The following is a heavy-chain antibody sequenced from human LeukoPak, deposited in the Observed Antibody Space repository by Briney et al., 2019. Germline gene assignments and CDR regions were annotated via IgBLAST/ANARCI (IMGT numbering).Heavy chain of an antibody. CDR3: ARDGAAAGRSDYGLDV. D-gene: IGHD6-13*01. V-gene: IGHV1-69*05. Sequence: SVKVSCKASGGTFSSYAISWVRQAPGQGLEWMGGIIPIFGTANYAQKFQGRVTISRDTSASTVYMELSSLRSEDTAVYYCARDGAAAGRSDYGLDVWGQGTTVTVSS. CDR1: GGTFSSYA. CDR2: IIPIFGTA. J-gene: IGHJ6*02.